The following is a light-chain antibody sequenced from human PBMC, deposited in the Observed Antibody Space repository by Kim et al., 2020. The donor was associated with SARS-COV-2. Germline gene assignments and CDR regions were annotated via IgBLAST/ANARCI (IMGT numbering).Light chain of an antibody. CDR2: AAT. CDR1: QRISAY. Sequence: AFVGDRVTITCRASQRISAYLNWYQQKPGKAPKPLIYAATYLESGVPSRFSGSGFGTDFTLTINSLQPEDFAIYYCQQSYDVPYIFGQGTKVDIK. J-gene: IGKJ2*01. V-gene: IGKV1-39*01. CDR3: QQSYDVPYI.